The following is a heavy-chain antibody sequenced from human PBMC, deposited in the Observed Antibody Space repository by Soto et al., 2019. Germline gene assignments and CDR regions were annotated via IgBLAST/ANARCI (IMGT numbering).Heavy chain of an antibody. J-gene: IGHJ4*02. V-gene: IGHV1-18*01. CDR1: GYTFTDFG. Sequence: QGQLVQSGAEVKKPGASVKVSCKASGYTFTDFGISWVRQAPGQGLEWMGWISAYNGNTNYAHKVQDRVTMTTETSTSTAYMETRHLTPDDTAVYYCARDSGNLGNWAYFLDYWGQGTLVTVSS. CDR2: ISAYNGNT. D-gene: IGHD7-27*01. CDR3: ARDSGNLGNWAYFLDY.